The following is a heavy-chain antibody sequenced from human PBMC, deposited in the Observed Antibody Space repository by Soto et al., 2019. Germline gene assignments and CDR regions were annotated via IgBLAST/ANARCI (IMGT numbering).Heavy chain of an antibody. CDR2: IYYSGST. J-gene: IGHJ4*02. Sequence: QLQLQESGPGLVKPSETLSLTCTVSGGSISSSSYYWGWIRQPPGKGLEWIGSIYYSGSTYYNLSLKRRVTISVDTSKNQFSLKLSSVTAADTAVDYCARLVGATPIDYWGQGTLVTVSS. V-gene: IGHV4-39*01. CDR1: GGSISSSSYY. CDR3: ARLVGATPIDY. D-gene: IGHD1-26*01.